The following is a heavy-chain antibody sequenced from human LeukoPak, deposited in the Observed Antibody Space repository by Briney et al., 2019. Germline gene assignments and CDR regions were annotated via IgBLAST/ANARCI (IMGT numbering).Heavy chain of an antibody. CDR3: VRDFDWQVTGALGY. V-gene: IGHV3-7*01. CDR1: GFTFSSYW. J-gene: IGHJ4*02. D-gene: IGHD3-9*01. Sequence: GGSLRLSCAASGFTFSSYWMSWVRQAPGKGLEWVANIKQDGSEKYYVDSVKGRFTISRDNAKNSLYLQMNSLRAEDTAVYYCVRDFDWQVTGALGYWGQGTLVTVSS. CDR2: IKQDGSEK.